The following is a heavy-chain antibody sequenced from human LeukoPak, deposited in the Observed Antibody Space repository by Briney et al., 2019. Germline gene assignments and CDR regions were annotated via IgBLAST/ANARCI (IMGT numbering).Heavy chain of an antibody. D-gene: IGHD6-19*01. CDR1: GFTVSSNY. J-gene: IGHJ4*02. CDR2: IYSGGST. Sequence: GGSLRLSCAASGFTVSSNYMSWVRQAPGKGLEWVSVIYSGGSTYYADSVKGRFTISRHNSKNTLYLQMNSLRAEDTAAYYCARRAVAGFGFWWGQGTLVTVSS. CDR3: ARRAVAGFGFW. V-gene: IGHV3-53*04.